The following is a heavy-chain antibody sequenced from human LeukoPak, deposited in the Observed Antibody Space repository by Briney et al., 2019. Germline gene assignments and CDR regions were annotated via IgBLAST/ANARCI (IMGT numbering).Heavy chain of an antibody. V-gene: IGHV3-23*01. CDR1: GFNFSSFV. J-gene: IGHJ4*02. CDR2: ISASGRGT. Sequence: GGSLRPSCAGSGFNFSSFVMTWVRQAPGKGLEWVSSISASGRGTYYADSVKGRFTISRDNSKNTLYLQVNSLRAEDTAVYHCAKKSPIFGVVIPLFDYWGQGTLASVSS. CDR3: AKKSPIFGVVIPLFDY. D-gene: IGHD3-3*01.